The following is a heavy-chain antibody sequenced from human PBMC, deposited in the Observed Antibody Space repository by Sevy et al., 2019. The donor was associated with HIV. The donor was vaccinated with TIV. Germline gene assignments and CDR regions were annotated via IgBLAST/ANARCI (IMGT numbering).Heavy chain of an antibody. CDR3: AREGPHYDFWSGYYNYYYYMDV. CDR1: GYTFTSYD. Sequence: ASVKVSCKASGYTFTSYDSNWVRQATGQGLEWMGWMNPNSGNTGYAQKFQGRVTMTRNTSISTAYMGLSSLRSEATAVYYCAREGPHYDFWSGYYNYYYYMDVWGKGTTVTVSS. J-gene: IGHJ6*03. D-gene: IGHD3-3*01. CDR2: MNPNSGNT. V-gene: IGHV1-8*01.